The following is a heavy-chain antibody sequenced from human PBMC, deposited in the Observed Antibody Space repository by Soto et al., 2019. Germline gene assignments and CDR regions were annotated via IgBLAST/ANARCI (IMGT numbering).Heavy chain of an antibody. CDR3: AKARHSTSWYGLEADL. D-gene: IGHD6-13*01. CDR2: ISYGGDNK. CDR1: GFRFSDYA. Sequence: VQLVESGGGLVSPGGSLTLSCVGSGFRFSDYAMHWVRQAPGKGLEWVAVISYGGDNKYYADSVRGRFAISRDNLKNTLDLQMNSLNPEDTAVYHCAKARHSTSWYGLEADLWGQGTLVTVSS. V-gene: IGHV3-30-3*02. J-gene: IGHJ4*02.